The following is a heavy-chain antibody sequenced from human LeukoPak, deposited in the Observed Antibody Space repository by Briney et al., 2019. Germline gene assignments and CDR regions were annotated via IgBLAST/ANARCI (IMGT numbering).Heavy chain of an antibody. Sequence: PGGSLRLSCTASGFTLGDYAMSWVRQAPGKGLEWVGFIRSKSYGGTTEYAASVKGRFTTSRDDSKSIAYLQMNSLKTEDTAVYYCTTGGMYNWFDPWGQGTLVTVSS. CDR1: GFTLGDYA. D-gene: IGHD3-16*01. CDR2: IRSKSYGGTT. J-gene: IGHJ5*02. CDR3: TTGGMYNWFDP. V-gene: IGHV3-49*04.